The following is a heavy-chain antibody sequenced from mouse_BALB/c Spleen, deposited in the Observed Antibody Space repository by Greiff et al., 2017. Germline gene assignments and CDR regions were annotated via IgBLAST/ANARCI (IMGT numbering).Heavy chain of an antibody. J-gene: IGHJ1*01. CDR2: IYPGDGDT. CDR3: ARGALGYFDV. Sequence: QVQLKQSGAELVRPGSSVKISCKASGYAFSSYWMNWVKQRPGQGLEWIGQIYPGDGDTNYNGKFKGKATLTADKSSSTAYMQLSSLTSEDSAVYFCARGALGYFDVWGAGTTVTVSA. V-gene: IGHV1-80*01. CDR1: GYAFSSYW.